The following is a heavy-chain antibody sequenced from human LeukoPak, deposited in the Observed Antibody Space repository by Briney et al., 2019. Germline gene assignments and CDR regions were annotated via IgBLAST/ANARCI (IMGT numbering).Heavy chain of an antibody. V-gene: IGHV4-59*01. Sequence: PSETLSLTCTVSGVSISSYSWTWIRQPPGKGLEWIGYIYDSVSSNYTTSLKSRVTISVDTSNNQFSPKLTSVTAADTAVYYCARALGIGKFYYYMDVWGTGTTVTVSS. CDR2: IYDSVSS. D-gene: IGHD1-1*01. CDR1: GVSISSYS. J-gene: IGHJ6*03. CDR3: ARALGIGKFYYYMDV.